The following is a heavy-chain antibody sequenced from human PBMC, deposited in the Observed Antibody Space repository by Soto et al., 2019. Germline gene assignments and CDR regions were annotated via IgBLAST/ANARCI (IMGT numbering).Heavy chain of an antibody. Sequence: SETLSLTCTVSGGSVSSGSYYWSWIRQPPGKGLEWIGYIYYSGSTNYNPSLKSRVTISVDTSKNQFSLKLSSVTAADTAVYYCARSRRTGTTWLDYWGQGTLVTVYS. CDR3: ARSRRTGTTWLDY. D-gene: IGHD1-7*01. V-gene: IGHV4-61*01. CDR1: GGSVSSGSYY. J-gene: IGHJ4*02. CDR2: IYYSGST.